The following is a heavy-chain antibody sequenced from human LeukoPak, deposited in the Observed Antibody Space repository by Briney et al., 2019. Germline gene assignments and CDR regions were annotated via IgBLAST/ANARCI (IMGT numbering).Heavy chain of an antibody. CDR3: AKDLTGVLEWSHTPNEGQDY. CDR1: GFTFSSYA. V-gene: IGHV3-23*01. Sequence: GGSLRLSCAASGFTFSSYAMSWVRQAPGKGLEWVSAISGSGGSTYYADSVKGRFTISRDNSKNTLYLQMNSLRAEDTAVYYCAKDLTGVLEWSHTPNEGQDYWGQGTLVTVSS. CDR2: ISGSGGST. J-gene: IGHJ4*02. D-gene: IGHD3-3*01.